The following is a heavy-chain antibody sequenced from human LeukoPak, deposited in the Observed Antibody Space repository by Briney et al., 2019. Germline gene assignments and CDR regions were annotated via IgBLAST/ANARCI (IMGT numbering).Heavy chain of an antibody. CDR2: INPRGGST. V-gene: IGHV1-46*01. J-gene: IGHJ4*02. CDR1: GYTFTSYH. D-gene: IGHD3-22*01. Sequence: ASVKVSCKASGYTFTSYHMHWVRQAPGQGLEWMGVINPRGGSTSNAQKFQGRVTMTRDTSTNTAYMELSSLRSEDTAVYYCARDRAWYYESRGYPEYFDYWGQGTLVTVSS. CDR3: ARDRAWYYESRGYPEYFDY.